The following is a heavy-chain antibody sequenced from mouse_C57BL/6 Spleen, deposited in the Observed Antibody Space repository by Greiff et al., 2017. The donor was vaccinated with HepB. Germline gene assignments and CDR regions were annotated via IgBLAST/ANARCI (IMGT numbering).Heavy chain of an antibody. CDR3: ARDYGSNLYAMDY. D-gene: IGHD1-1*01. CDR2: ISSGSSTI. CDR1: GFTFSDYG. V-gene: IGHV5-17*01. J-gene: IGHJ4*01. Sequence: VQLKESGGGLVKPGGSLKLSCAASGFTFSDYGMHWVRQAPEKGLEWVAYISSGSSTIYYADTVKGRFTISRDNAKNTLFLQMTSLRSEDTAMYYCARDYGSNLYAMDYWGQGTSVTVSS.